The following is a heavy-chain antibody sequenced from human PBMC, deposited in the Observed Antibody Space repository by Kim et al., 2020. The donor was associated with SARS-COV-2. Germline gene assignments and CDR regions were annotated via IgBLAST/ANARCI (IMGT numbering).Heavy chain of an antibody. V-gene: IGHV3-73*01. CDR2: IRSKANSYAS. D-gene: IGHD3-10*01. CDR3: TRALDGLWFEESNYYYRMDV. Sequence: GGSLRLSCAASGFTFSGSAMHWVRQAPGKGLEWVGRIRSKANSYASAYAASGQGRFTISRDDSKNTAYLQMNSLKTEDTAVYDCTRALDGLWFEESNYYYRMDVWGQGTTVTVSS. CDR1: GFTFSGSA. J-gene: IGHJ6*02.